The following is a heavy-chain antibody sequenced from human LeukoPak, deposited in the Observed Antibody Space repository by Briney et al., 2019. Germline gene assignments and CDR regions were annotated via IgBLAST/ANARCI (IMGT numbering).Heavy chain of an antibody. V-gene: IGHV1-18*01. J-gene: IGHJ5*02. CDR1: GYTFTSYG. CDR2: ISAYNGNT. Sequence: ASVKVSCKASGYTFTSYGISWVRQAPGQGLEWMGWISAYNGNTNYAQKLQGRVTMTTDTSTSTAYMELRSLRSDDTAVYYCARAAPMVRGAIGETNWFDPCGQGTLVTVSS. D-gene: IGHD3-10*01. CDR3: ARAAPMVRGAIGETNWFDP.